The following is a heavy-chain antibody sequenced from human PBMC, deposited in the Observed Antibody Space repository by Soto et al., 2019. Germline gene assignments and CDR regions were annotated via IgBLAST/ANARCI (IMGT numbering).Heavy chain of an antibody. CDR1: GFSLSTSGMC. Sequence: SGPTLVNHTQTLTLTCTFSGFSLSTSGMCVSWIRQPPGKALEWLALIDWDDDKYYSTSLKTRLTISKDTSKNQVVLTMTNMDPVDTATYYCARTTPDIVATIGYYFDYWGQGTLVTVSS. CDR3: ARTTPDIVATIGYYFDY. J-gene: IGHJ4*02. V-gene: IGHV2-70*01. D-gene: IGHD5-12*01. CDR2: IDWDDDK.